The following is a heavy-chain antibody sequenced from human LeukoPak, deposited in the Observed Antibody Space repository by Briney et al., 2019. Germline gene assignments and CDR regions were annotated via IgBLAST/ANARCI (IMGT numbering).Heavy chain of an antibody. Sequence: ASVKVSCKASGYTFTSYGISWVRQAPGQGLEWMGWISAYNGNTNYAQKLQGRVTMTTDTSTSTAYMELRSLRSDDTAVYYCAILWFGDGTLDVWGQGTTVTVSS. CDR2: ISAYNGNT. D-gene: IGHD3-10*01. CDR1: GYTFTSYG. CDR3: AILWFGDGTLDV. V-gene: IGHV1-18*01. J-gene: IGHJ6*02.